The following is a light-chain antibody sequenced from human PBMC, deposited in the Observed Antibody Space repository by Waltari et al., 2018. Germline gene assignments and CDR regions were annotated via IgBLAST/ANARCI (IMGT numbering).Light chain of an antibody. J-gene: IGKJ3*01. Sequence: DVVMTQSPLSLPVTLGQPASISCRSSQSLVHSDGNTYLNWFQQRPGQSPRRLIYKVSNRDSGVPDRCSGSGSGTDFTLKISRVEAEDVGVYYCMQGTHWPSTFGPGTKVDIK. CDR3: MQGTHWPST. CDR1: QSLVHSDGNTY. V-gene: IGKV2-30*02. CDR2: KVS.